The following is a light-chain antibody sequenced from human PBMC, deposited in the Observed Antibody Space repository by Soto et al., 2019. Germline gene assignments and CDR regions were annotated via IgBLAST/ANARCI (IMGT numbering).Light chain of an antibody. Sequence: EIVLTESPFHVCWSPGERATLYCRASQSVSSNNLAWYQQKPGQAPRLLIYGASSRATGIPDRFSGSGSGTDFTLTISRLEPEDFAVYHCQQYGSSPPITFGQGTRLEIK. CDR2: GAS. CDR1: QSVSSNN. V-gene: IGKV3-20*01. J-gene: IGKJ5*01. CDR3: QQYGSSPPIT.